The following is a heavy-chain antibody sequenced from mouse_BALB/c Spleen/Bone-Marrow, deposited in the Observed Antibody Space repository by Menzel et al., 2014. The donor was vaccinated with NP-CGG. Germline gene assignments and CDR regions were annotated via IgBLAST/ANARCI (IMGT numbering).Heavy chain of an antibody. CDR3: ARNHFGSNSLGY. V-gene: IGHV1S135*01. CDR1: GYSFTGYN. Sequence: EVHLVESGPELEKPGASVKISCKASGYSFTGYNMNWVKQSDGRSLEWIGNIDPYYGGTSYNQKFRGKATLTEDKSSSTAYMQLTSLTSEDSAVYYCARNHFGSNSLGYWGQGTLVTVSA. D-gene: IGHD1-1*01. CDR2: IDPYYGGT. J-gene: IGHJ3*01.